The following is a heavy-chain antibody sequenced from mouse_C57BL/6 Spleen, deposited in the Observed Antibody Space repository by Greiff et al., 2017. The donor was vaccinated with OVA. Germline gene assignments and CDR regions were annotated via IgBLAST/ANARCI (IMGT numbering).Heavy chain of an antibody. V-gene: IGHV1-52*01. Sequence: QVQLQQPGAELVRPGYSVKLSCKASGYTFTSYWMHWVKQRPIQGLEWIGNIDPSDSETHYNQKFKDKATLTVDKSSSTAYMQLSSLTSEDSAVYYCARYDYYGSSYNFDVWGTGTTVTVSS. CDR1: GYTFTSYW. CDR3: ARYDYYGSSYNFDV. CDR2: IDPSDSET. D-gene: IGHD1-1*01. J-gene: IGHJ1*03.